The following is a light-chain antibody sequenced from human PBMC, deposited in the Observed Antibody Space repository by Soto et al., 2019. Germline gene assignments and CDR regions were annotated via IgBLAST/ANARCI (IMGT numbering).Light chain of an antibody. CDR3: QKYNSAPSLT. CDR1: QGISNS. V-gene: IGKV1-27*01. J-gene: IGKJ4*01. Sequence: DIQMTQSPSSLPASVGDRVTITCRASQGISNSLAWYQQKPGKAPKLLIYDASALQSGGPSHFSGSGSGTDFTLTISSLQPEDVATYYCQKYNSAPSLTFGGGTKVEIE. CDR2: DAS.